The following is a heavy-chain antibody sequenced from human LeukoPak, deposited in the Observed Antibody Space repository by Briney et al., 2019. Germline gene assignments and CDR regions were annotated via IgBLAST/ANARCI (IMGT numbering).Heavy chain of an antibody. D-gene: IGHD3-22*01. Sequence: GGSLRLSCAASGFTFSSYAMSWVRQAPGKGLEWVSAISGSGGSTYYADSVKGRFTISRDNSKNTLYLQMNSLRAEDTAVYYCAHRPGGSGSYYFDYWGQGTLVTVSS. CDR2: ISGSGGST. CDR1: GFTFSSYA. J-gene: IGHJ4*02. V-gene: IGHV3-23*01. CDR3: AHRPGGSGSYYFDY.